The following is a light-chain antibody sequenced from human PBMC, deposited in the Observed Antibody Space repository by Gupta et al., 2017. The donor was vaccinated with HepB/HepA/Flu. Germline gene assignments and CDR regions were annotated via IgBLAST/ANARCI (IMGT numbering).Light chain of an antibody. CDR3: QQEDEHPYT. CDR2: SSS. J-gene: IGKJ2*01. CDR1: QDVRNY. V-gene: IGKV1-16*01. Sequence: DVRMTQSPSALSASIGDRITITCRASQDVRNYVAWFQQSPGRAPTSLIYSSSTVDSGVASTFSGSASGTDFTLTIDILHPEDFAFYYCQQEDEHPYTFGQGTRLEIK.